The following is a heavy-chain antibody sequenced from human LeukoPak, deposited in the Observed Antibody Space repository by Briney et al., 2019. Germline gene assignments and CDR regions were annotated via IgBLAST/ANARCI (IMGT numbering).Heavy chain of an antibody. CDR2: ISGSASAT. J-gene: IGHJ4*02. V-gene: IGHV3-23*01. CDR1: GFTFSNYA. D-gene: IGHD3-10*01. CDR3: VKVTAYYYGSGSYHFDY. Sequence: GGSLRLSCAASGFTFSNYAMSWVCQAPGKGLEWVSAISGSASATYSTDSVKGRFTISRDNSQNTLFLQMNSLRAEDTAVYYCVKVTAYYYGSGSYHFDYWGRGTLVTVSS.